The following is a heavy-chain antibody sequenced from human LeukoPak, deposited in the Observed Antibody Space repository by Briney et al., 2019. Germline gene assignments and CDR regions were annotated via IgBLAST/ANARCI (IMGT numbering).Heavy chain of an antibody. CDR2: INPNSGGT. CDR1: GYTFTGYY. V-gene: IGHV1-2*02. CDR3: TRVITFRRVIISFDY. D-gene: IGHD3-16*02. Sequence: ASVKVSCKASGYTFTGYYMHWVRQAPGQGLEWMGWINPNSGGTNYAQKFQGRVTMTRDTSISTAYMELSRLRSDDTAVYYCTRVITFRRVIISFDYWGEASLVTAPS. J-gene: IGHJ4*02.